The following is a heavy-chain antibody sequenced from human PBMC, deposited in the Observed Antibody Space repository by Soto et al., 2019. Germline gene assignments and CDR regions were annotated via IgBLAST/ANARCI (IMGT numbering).Heavy chain of an antibody. D-gene: IGHD3-3*01. CDR1: GFTFSSYE. CDR3: ARGERSYYDFWSGYYTEYYYGMDV. J-gene: IGHJ6*02. V-gene: IGHV3-48*03. CDR2: ISSSGSTI. Sequence: LRLSCAASGFTFSSYEMNWVRQAPGKGLEWVSYISSSGSTIYYADSVKGRFTISRDNAKNSLYLQMNSLRAEDTAVYYCARGERSYYDFWSGYYTEYYYGMDVWGQGTTVTVSS.